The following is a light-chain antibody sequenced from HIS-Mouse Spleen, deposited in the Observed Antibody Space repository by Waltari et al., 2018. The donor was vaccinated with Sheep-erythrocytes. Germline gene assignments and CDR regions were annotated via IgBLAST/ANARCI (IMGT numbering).Light chain of an antibody. CDR1: SRAVGSYNL. J-gene: IGLJ3*02. CDR2: EGS. CDR3: CSYAGSSTWV. V-gene: IGLV2-23*01. Sequence: QSALTQPASVSGSPGQSITIPCTGTSRAVGSYNLVSWYQQHPGKAPKPMIYEGSKRPSGVSNRFSGSKSGNTASLTISGLQAEDEADYYCCSYAGSSTWVFGGGTKLTVL.